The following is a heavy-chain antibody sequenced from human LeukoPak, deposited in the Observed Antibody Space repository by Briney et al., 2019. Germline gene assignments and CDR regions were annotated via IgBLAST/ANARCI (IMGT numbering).Heavy chain of an antibody. Sequence: GGSLRLSCAASGFTFDVYGMSWVRQAPGKGLEWVSGINWNGGSTGYADSVKGRFTISRDDAKNSLYLQMNSLRAEDTALYHCARGAYSSGWYDYWGQGTLVTVSS. CDR3: ARGAYSSGWYDY. D-gene: IGHD6-19*01. V-gene: IGHV3-20*01. J-gene: IGHJ4*02. CDR2: INWNGGST. CDR1: GFTFDVYG.